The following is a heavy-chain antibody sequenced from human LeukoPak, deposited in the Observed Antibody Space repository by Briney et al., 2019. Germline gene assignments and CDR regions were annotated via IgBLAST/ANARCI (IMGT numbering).Heavy chain of an antibody. J-gene: IGHJ6*02. CDR2: IHTSGSN. D-gene: IGHD4/OR15-4a*01. CDR1: GVSISPYY. Sequence: PSETLSLTCAVSGVSISPYYWAWIRQPPGKGLEWIGYIHTSGSNNQYPSLKSRVTISVDKSKNHFSLRLTSVTAADTAVYYCARDHLKPGAPDHYYGMDVWGQGTTVTVSS. V-gene: IGHV4-4*09. CDR3: ARDHLKPGAPDHYYGMDV.